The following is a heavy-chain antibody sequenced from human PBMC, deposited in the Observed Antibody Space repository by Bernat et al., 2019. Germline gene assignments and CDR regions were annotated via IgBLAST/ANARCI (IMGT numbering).Heavy chain of an antibody. V-gene: IGHV3-30*02. CDR3: TKDRRAILET. J-gene: IGHJ3*01. CDR1: GFTFDDYA. Sequence: VQLVESGGGLVQPGRSLRLSCAASGFTFDDYAMHWVRQAPGKGLEWVAFIQYDGNNEYYADSVKGRFTISRDNSKNTLYLQMNSLTVEDMAVYYCTKDRRAILETWGQGTMVTVSS. D-gene: IGHD3-3*01. CDR2: IQYDGNNE.